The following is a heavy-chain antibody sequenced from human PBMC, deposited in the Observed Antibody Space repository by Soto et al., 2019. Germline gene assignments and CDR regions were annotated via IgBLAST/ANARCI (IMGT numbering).Heavy chain of an antibody. CDR3: ARDHDGALDV. V-gene: IGHV3-21*01. J-gene: IGHJ6*02. CDR1: GFTFSSYS. Sequence: VGSLRLSCAASGFTFSSYSMNWVRQAPGKGLEWVSSISSSSSYIYYADSVKGRFTISRDNAKNSLYLQMNSLRAEDTAVYYCARDHDGALDVWGQGTTVTVSS. CDR2: ISSSSSYI. D-gene: IGHD3-10*01.